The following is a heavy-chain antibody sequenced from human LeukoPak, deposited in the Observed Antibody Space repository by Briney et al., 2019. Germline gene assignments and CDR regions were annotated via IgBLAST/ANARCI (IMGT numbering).Heavy chain of an antibody. D-gene: IGHD3-16*02. J-gene: IGHJ4*02. CDR3: ARRANYDYVWGSYRRRNLFDY. Sequence: SETLSLTCTVSGASISSGSYSWSWIRQPAGKGLEWIGRIYNSGSTNYNPSLKSRVTISVDTSKNQFSLKLSSVTAADTAVYYCARRANYDYVWGSYRRRNLFDYWGQGTLVTVSS. V-gene: IGHV4-61*02. CDR1: GASISSGSYS. CDR2: IYNSGST.